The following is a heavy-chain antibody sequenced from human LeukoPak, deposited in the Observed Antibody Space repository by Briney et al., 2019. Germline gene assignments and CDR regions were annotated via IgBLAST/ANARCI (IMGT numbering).Heavy chain of an antibody. CDR1: GGSISTYY. Sequence: PSETLSLTCTVSGGSISTYYWSWIRQPPGKGLEWIGYIHFGGNTNYNPSLKSRVTKSVDTSKNQFSLKLTSVTAADTAVYYCARGGFYSSLDYWGQGTLVTVSS. D-gene: IGHD4-11*01. CDR2: IHFGGNT. J-gene: IGHJ4*02. CDR3: ARGGFYSSLDY. V-gene: IGHV4-59*01.